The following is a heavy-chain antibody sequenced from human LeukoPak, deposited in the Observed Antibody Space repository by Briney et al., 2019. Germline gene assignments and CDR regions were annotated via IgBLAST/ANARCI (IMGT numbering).Heavy chain of an antibody. CDR1: GYTFTGYY. CDR2: ITPDSGGT. J-gene: IGHJ4*02. Sequence: GASVKVSCKASGYTFTGYYMHWVRQAPGQGLEWMGWITPDSGGTDYAEKFQGRVTMTRDTSISTVYLELTRLISDDTAVYFCARGFRTGDMTIFAYWGQGTLVTVSS. D-gene: IGHD3-3*01. CDR3: ARGFRTGDMTIFAY. V-gene: IGHV1-2*02.